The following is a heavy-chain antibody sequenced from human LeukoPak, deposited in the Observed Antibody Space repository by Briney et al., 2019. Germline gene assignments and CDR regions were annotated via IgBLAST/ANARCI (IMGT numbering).Heavy chain of an antibody. V-gene: IGHV4-34*01. J-gene: IGHJ6*02. D-gene: IGHD3-9*01. CDR3: ARGTPLTGYLRGGNDYYKGMKV. CDR2: INHSGST. CDR1: GGSFSGYY. Sequence: SETLSLTCAVYGGSFSGYYWSWIRQPPGKGLEWIGEINHSGSTNYNPSLKSRVTISVDTSKNQFSLKLSSVTAADTAVYYCARGTPLTGYLRGGNDYYKGMKVWAKGPRSPSP.